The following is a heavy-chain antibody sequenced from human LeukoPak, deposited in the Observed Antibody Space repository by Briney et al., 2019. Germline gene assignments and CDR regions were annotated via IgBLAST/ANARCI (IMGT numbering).Heavy chain of an antibody. CDR1: GYTFTSYG. CDR3: ARDSFPYGSGSPNWFDH. CDR2: ISAYNGNT. J-gene: IGHJ5*02. D-gene: IGHD3-10*01. V-gene: IGHV1-18*01. Sequence: GASVKVSCKASGYTFTSYGISWVRQAPGQGLEWMGCISAYNGNTNYAQKLQGRVTMTTDTSTSTAYMELRSLRSDDTAVYYCARDSFPYGSGSPNWFDHWGQGTLVTVSS.